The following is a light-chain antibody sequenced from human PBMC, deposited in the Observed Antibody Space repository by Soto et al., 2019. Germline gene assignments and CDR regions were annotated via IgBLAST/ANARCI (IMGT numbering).Light chain of an antibody. J-gene: IGKJ2*01. CDR3: MESTHWPYT. Sequence: DVVMTQSPLSLPVTLGQPAYISCRSSQSLLYTDGKNYLNWFQQRPGQSPRRLIYKVSNRDSGVPDRFSGSGSGTDFSLKINRVEAEDVGVYYCMESTHWPYTFGQGTKLEIK. CDR1: QSLLYTDGKNY. V-gene: IGKV2-30*01. CDR2: KVS.